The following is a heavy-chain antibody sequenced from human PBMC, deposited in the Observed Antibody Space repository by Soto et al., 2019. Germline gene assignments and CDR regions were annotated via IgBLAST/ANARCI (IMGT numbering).Heavy chain of an antibody. D-gene: IGHD2-15*01. V-gene: IGHV1-46*01. CDR3: VRGYCTTSPCSGDLTF. CDR2: IHPSGDT. J-gene: IGHJ1*01. Sequence: ASVKASCEASGYKFTTYFIHWVRQAPGQGLEWMGMIHPSGDTGYAQKFRGRVTMTIHTSTTTAYMELRNLTSEDTAVYFSVRGYCTTSPCSGDLTFWGQGPLVTVSS. CDR1: GYKFTTYF.